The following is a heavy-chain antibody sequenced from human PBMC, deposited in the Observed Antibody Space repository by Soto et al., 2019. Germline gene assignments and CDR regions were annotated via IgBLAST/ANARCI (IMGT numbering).Heavy chain of an antibody. CDR1: GGTFSSYA. D-gene: IGHD2-2*01. CDR2: IIPIFGTA. CDR3: ARGGGGDIVVVPAAHDLDY. V-gene: IGHV1-69*13. Sequence: SVKVSCKASGGTFSSYAISWVRQAPGQGLEWMGGIIPIFGTANYAQKFQGRVTITADESTSTAYMELSSLRSEDTAVYYCARGGGGDIVVVPAAHDLDYWGQGPLVTVSS. J-gene: IGHJ4*02.